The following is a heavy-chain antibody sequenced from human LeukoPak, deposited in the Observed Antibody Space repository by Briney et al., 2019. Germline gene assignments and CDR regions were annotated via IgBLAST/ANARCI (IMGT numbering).Heavy chain of an antibody. D-gene: IGHD3-10*01. CDR3: AKSSVRGVDSFDY. V-gene: IGHV3-23*01. Sequence: GGSLRLSCAASGFTFSNFGMSWVRQAPGKGLEWVSSISGTGVNTHCADSARGRFTISRDYSKNTLYLRMSSLRAEDTAVYYCAKSSVRGVDSFDYWGQGTLVTVSS. J-gene: IGHJ4*02. CDR2: ISGTGVNT. CDR1: GFTFSNFG.